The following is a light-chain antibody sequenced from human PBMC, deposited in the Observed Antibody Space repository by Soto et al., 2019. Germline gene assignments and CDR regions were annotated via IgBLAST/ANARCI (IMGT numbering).Light chain of an antibody. CDR1: SGDVGSYFL. J-gene: IGLJ3*02. Sequence: QSVLTQPASVSGSPGQSITISCTGSSGDVGSYFLVSWYQQHPGKAPKLMIYEGNKRPSGVSIRFSGSKSGNTASLTISGLQAEDEADYYCCSFAASSTLVFGGGTKLTVL. CDR3: CSFAASSTLV. CDR2: EGN. V-gene: IGLV2-23*01.